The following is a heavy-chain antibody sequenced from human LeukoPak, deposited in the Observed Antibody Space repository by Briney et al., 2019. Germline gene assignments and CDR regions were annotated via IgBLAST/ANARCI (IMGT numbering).Heavy chain of an antibody. CDR3: TTEVVASTPNNFYYSAMDV. D-gene: IGHD5-12*01. CDR2: ISYDGSNK. J-gene: IGHJ6*02. Sequence: TGRSLRLSCAASGYTFSSYAMHWVRQAPGKGLEWVAVISYDGSNKYYADSVKGRFTISRDNSKNTLYLQMNSLRAEDTAVYYCTTEVVASTPNNFYYSAMDVWGQGTLVTVSS. CDR1: GYTFSSYA. V-gene: IGHV3-30-3*01.